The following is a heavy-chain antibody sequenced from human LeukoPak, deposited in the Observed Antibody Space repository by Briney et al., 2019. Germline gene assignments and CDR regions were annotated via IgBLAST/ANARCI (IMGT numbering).Heavy chain of an antibody. D-gene: IGHD5-24*01. J-gene: IGHJ4*02. CDR2: IYYSGST. V-gene: IGHV4-59*01. CDR3: ARGNGYNFDY. CDR1: GGSISSYY. Sequence: SETLSLTCTVSGGSISSYYWSWIRQPPGKGLEWIGYIYYSGSTNYNPSLKSRVTISVDTSKNQFSLKLSSVTAADTAVYYCARGNGYNFDYWGQGTMVTVSS.